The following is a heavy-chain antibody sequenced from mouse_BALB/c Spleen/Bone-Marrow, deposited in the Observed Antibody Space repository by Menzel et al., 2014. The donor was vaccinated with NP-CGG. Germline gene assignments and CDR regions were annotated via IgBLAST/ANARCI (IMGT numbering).Heavy chain of an antibody. V-gene: IGHV3-8*02. D-gene: IGHD2-12*01. CDR2: ISYSGST. CDR3: ARCWRAYYSYDAMDF. J-gene: IGHJ4*01. Sequence: EVKLVESGPSLAKPSQTLSLTCSVTGDSITSGYWNWIRKFPGNKLEYMGYISYSGSTYYNPSLKSRISITRDTSKNQYYLQLNSVTTEDSATYYCARCWRAYYSYDAMDFWGQGTSVTFSS. CDR1: GDSITSGY.